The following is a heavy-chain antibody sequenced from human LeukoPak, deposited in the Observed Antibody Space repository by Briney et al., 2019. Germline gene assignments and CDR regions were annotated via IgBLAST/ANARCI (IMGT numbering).Heavy chain of an antibody. D-gene: IGHD3-3*01. CDR2: ISAYNGNT. CDR3: ARDPPYYDFWSGYRADYYYYYGMDV. V-gene: IGHV1-18*01. CDR1: GYTFTSYG. Sequence: ASVKVSCKASGYTFTSYGISWVRQAPGQGLAWMGWISAYNGNTNYAQKLQGRVTMTTDTSTSTAYMELRSLRSDDTAVYYCARDPPYYDFWSGYRADYYYYYGMDVWGQGTTVTVSS. J-gene: IGHJ6*02.